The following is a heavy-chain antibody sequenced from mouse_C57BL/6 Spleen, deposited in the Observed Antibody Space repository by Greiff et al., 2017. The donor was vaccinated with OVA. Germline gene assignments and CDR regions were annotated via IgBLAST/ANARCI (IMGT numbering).Heavy chain of an antibody. CDR1: GYTFTSYW. CDR2: IDPSDSYT. J-gene: IGHJ1*03. CDR3: AAYGNDSYWYFDV. D-gene: IGHD2-2*01. V-gene: IGHV1-69*01. Sequence: VQLQQPGAELVMPGASVKLSCKASGYTFTSYWMHWVKQRPGQGLEWIGEIDPSDSYTNYNQKFKGKSTLTVDKSSSTAYMQLSSLTSEDSAVYYCAAYGNDSYWYFDVWGTGTTVTVSS.